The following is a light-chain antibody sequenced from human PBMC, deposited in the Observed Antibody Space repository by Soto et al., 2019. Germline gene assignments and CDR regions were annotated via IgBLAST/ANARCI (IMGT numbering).Light chain of an antibody. V-gene: IGLV2-14*01. Sequence: QSVLTQHASVSGSPGQSITISCTGTSSDVGGYNYVSWYQQHPGKAPKLMIYEVSKRPSGVSNRFSGSKSGNTASLTISGLQAEDEGDYYCSSYTSSSTRVFGGGTKLTVL. CDR2: EVS. J-gene: IGLJ2*01. CDR3: SSYTSSSTRV. CDR1: SSDVGGYNY.